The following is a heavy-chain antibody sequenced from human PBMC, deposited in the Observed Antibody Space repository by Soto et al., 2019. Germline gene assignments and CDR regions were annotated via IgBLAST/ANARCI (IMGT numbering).Heavy chain of an antibody. CDR3: ARYKANYYYGMDV. Sequence: QVKLQESGPGLVKPSETLSLTCTVSGGSISSYYWSWIRQPPGKGLEWIGYIYYSGSTNYNPSLKSRVTISVDTSKNQFSLKLSSVTAADTAVYYCARYKANYYYGMDVWGQGTTVTVSS. CDR2: IYYSGST. D-gene: IGHD1-20*01. CDR1: GGSISSYY. V-gene: IGHV4-59*01. J-gene: IGHJ6*02.